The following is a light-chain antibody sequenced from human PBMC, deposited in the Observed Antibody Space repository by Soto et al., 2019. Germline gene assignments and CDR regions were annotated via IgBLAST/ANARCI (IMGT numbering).Light chain of an antibody. CDR2: GAS. J-gene: IGKJ3*01. CDR1: QSIRTN. CDR3: QQYFNWPLTWT. V-gene: IGKV3-15*01. Sequence: EIVLTQSPATLSVSAGGTVTLSCRASQSIRTNVAWYQQIPGQAPRLLVYGASTRATGVPARFSGSGSAIEFTLTISSLQSEDSAFYYCQQYFNWPLTWTFGPGTKVQIK.